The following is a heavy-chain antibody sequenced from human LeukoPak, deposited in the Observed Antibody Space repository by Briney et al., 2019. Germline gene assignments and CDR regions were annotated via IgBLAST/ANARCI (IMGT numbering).Heavy chain of an antibody. V-gene: IGHV1-2*02. J-gene: IGHJ4*02. CDR3: ARGGRYYDSSGYYQTDY. Sequence: ASVKVSCKASGYTFTGYYMHWVRQAPGQGLEWMGWINPNSGGTNYAQKFQGRVTMTRDTSISTAYMELSRLRSDDTAVYYCARGGRYYDSSGYYQTDYWGQGTLVTVSS. CDR1: GYTFTGYY. D-gene: IGHD3-22*01. CDR2: INPNSGGT.